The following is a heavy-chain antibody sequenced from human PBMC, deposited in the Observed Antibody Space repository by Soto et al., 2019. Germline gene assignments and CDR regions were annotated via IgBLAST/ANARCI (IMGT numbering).Heavy chain of an antibody. Sequence: SETLSLTRTVSGGSISSGGYYWSWIRQHPGKGLEWIGYIYYSGSTYYNPSLKSRVTISVDTSKNQFSLKLSSVTAADTAVYYCARGIVRFLEWFDPFDYWGQGTLVTVSS. D-gene: IGHD3-3*01. J-gene: IGHJ4*02. CDR2: IYYSGST. CDR1: GGSISSGGYY. V-gene: IGHV4-31*03. CDR3: ARGIVRFLEWFDPFDY.